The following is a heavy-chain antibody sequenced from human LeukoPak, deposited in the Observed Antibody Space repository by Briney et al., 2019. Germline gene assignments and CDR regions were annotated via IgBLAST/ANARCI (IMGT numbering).Heavy chain of an antibody. D-gene: IGHD3-9*01. V-gene: IGHV3-21*04. Sequence: GGSLRLSCAASGFTFSSYSMNWVRQAPGKGLEWVSSISSSSSYIYYADSVKGRFTISRDNAKSSLYLQMNSLRAEDTAVYYCARAPLERRYFDRYYHYYMDVWGKGTTVTISS. CDR3: ARAPLERRYFDRYYHYYMDV. CDR1: GFTFSSYS. CDR2: ISSSSSYI. J-gene: IGHJ6*03.